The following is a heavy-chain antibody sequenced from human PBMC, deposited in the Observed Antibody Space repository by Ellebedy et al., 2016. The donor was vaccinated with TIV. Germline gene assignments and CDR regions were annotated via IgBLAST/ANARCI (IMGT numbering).Heavy chain of an antibody. V-gene: IGHV3-48*04. D-gene: IGHD3-22*01. Sequence: GGSLRLXCAASGFTFSSYDMNWVRQAPGKGLEWISYITSDSTTKLYADSVKGRFTISRDNSKTTLYLQMNSLRAEDTAVYYCARGGYYDSNGYFRVDYWGQGTLVTVSS. CDR2: ITSDSTTK. J-gene: IGHJ4*02. CDR3: ARGGYYDSNGYFRVDY. CDR1: GFTFSSYD.